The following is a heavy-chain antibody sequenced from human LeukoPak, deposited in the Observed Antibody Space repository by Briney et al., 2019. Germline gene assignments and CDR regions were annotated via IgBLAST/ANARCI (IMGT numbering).Heavy chain of an antibody. CDR1: GYSFTSYW. Sequence: GESLKISCKGSGYSFTSYWIGWVRQMPGKGLEWMGIIYPGDSETRYRPSFQGQVTFSADKSISTAYLQWRSLKASDTAMYYCATGGYCSSSSCYHFFDYWGQGTLVTVSS. V-gene: IGHV5-51*01. CDR3: ATGGYCSSSSCYHFFDY. J-gene: IGHJ4*02. CDR2: IYPGDSET. D-gene: IGHD2-2*01.